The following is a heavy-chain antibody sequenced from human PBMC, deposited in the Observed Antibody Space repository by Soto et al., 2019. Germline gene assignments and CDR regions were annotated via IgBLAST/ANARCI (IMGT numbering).Heavy chain of an antibody. V-gene: IGHV3-33*01. CDR3: ARDRDYGDYVLLY. CDR1: GFTFSSYG. CDR2: IWYDGSNK. D-gene: IGHD4-17*01. J-gene: IGHJ4*02. Sequence: QVQLVESGGGVVQPGRSLRLSCAASGFTFSSYGMHWVRQAPGKGLEWVAVIWYDGSNKYYADSVKGLFTISRDNSKNTLYLQMNSLRAEDTAVYYCARDRDYGDYVLLYWGQGTLVTVSS.